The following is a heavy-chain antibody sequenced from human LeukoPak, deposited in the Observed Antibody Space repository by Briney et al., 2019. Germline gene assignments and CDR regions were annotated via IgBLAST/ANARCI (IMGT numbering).Heavy chain of an antibody. J-gene: IGHJ4*02. CDR3: ARHASVDGNWPRPLDY. V-gene: IGHV4-39*01. Sequence: SETLSLTCTVSGGSISSSPYYWGWIRQPPGKGLEWIGNIYYSGSNYHNPSLKTRVTISVDTSKYQFSLKLTSVTAADTAVYYCARHASVDGNWPRPLDYWGQGSLVTVS. D-gene: IGHD6-19*01. CDR2: IYYSGSN. CDR1: GGSISSSPYY.